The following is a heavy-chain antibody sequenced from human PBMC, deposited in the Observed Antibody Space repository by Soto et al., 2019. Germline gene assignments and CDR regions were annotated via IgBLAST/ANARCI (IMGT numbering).Heavy chain of an antibody. Sequence: QLQLQESGSGRVKPSQTLSLTCAVSGGSISSGGYSWSWIRQPPGKGLEWIGYIYHSGSTYYNPSLKSRVTISVDRSKNQFSLKLSSVTDADTAVYYCARVPDRWGEGTLVTVSS. CDR3: ARVPDR. CDR1: GGSISSGGYS. D-gene: IGHD2-2*01. J-gene: IGHJ4*02. V-gene: IGHV4-30-2*01. CDR2: IYHSGST.